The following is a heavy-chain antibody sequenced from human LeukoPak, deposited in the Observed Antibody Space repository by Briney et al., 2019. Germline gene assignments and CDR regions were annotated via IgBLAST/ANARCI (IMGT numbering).Heavy chain of an antibody. D-gene: IGHD1-14*01. J-gene: IGHJ4*02. CDR1: GFTFSNHW. CDR2: INKDGSEK. V-gene: IGHV3-7*01. Sequence: GGSLRLSCSASGFTFSNHWMNWVRQAPGKGLGWVANINKDGSEKNYVDSVKGRFTISRDNAKNSLYLQMNYLRPEDTAVYYCARQDHGPDYWGQGTLVTVSS. CDR3: ARQDHGPDY.